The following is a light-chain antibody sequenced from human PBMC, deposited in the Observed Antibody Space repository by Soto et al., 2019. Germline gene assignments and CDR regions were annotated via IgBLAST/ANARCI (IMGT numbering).Light chain of an antibody. Sequence: EIVLTLSPGTLSLSPGEGATLSCRASESVASNYLAWYQQKPGQAPRLLIYGASSRATGIPDRFSGSGSGTDFTLTITRLQPEDFAVYYCQQYGRSPWTSDQGTKVEIK. CDR3: QQYGRSPWT. CDR1: ESVASNY. J-gene: IGKJ1*01. V-gene: IGKV3-20*01. CDR2: GAS.